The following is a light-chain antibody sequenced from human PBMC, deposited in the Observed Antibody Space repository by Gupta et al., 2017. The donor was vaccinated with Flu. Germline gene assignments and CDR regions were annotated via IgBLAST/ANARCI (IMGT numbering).Light chain of an antibody. CDR1: SSDVGAYNY. J-gene: IGLJ1*01. Sequence: QSALTQPPSASGSPGQSVAISCTGTSSDVGAYNYGSWYQQHPGKAPKLMIYEVTKRPSGVPDRFSGSKSGNTASLTVSGLQAEDEADYYCSSYAGSNNFVFGTGTKVTVL. V-gene: IGLV2-8*01. CDR2: EVT. CDR3: SSYAGSNNFV.